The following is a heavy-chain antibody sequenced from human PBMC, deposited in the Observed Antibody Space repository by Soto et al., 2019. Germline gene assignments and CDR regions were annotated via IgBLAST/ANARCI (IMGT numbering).Heavy chain of an antibody. CDR1: GYTFSSYD. V-gene: IGHV1-8*01. CDR3: ARGSGASSLHY. CDR2: MNPNSGNS. Sequence: QVQLVQSGAEVKKPGASVKVSCKPSGYTFSSYDINWVRQATGQGLEWMGWMNPNSGNSGYARRFEGRVTMTSNTSTSTAYMALSSLKPADTAVYYCARGSGASSLHYWGQATLVTVSS. J-gene: IGHJ4*02.